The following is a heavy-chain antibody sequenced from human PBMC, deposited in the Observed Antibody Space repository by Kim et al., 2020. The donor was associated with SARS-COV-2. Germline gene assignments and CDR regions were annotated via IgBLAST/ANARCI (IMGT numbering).Heavy chain of an antibody. CDR1: GFTFINYR. Sequence: GGSLRLSCAASGFTFINYRMNWVRQAPGKGLEWVSYISAGSSNKYYADSVKGRFTISRDNAKNSLYLQMNSLRDEDTAVYYCAGVGYGISGNINYGMDVWGQGTTVTVSS. CDR3: AGVGYGISGNINYGMDV. J-gene: IGHJ6*02. CDR2: ISAGSSNK. D-gene: IGHD2-8*01. V-gene: IGHV3-48*02.